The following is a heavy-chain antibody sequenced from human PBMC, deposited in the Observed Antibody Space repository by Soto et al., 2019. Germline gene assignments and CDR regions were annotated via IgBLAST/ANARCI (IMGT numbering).Heavy chain of an antibody. Sequence: PSEPLSLTCSVSGAIATSGENYWSWLRHPPGKVLEWIGYIYDSGVTNYTPPLKSRVTLSLDRPNNDVSLMVRCVTAANTAVYFYVRDPAHGYTRNVWGNGTLVTVS. CDR3: VRDPAHGYTRNV. CDR2: IYDSGVT. V-gene: IGHV4-30-4*02. D-gene: IGHD5-18*01. CDR1: GAIATSGENY. J-gene: IGHJ3*01.